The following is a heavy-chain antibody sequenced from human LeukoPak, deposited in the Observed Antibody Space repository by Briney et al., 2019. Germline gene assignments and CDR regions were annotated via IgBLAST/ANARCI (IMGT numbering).Heavy chain of an antibody. CDR1: GFTFSSYA. J-gene: IGHJ4*02. D-gene: IGHD3-22*01. V-gene: IGHV3-23*01. CDR3: AKEGDSSGYYCLDY. Sequence: GGSLRLSCAASGFTFSSYAMSLVRQAPGKGLEWVSAISGSGGSTYYADSVKGRSTISRDNSKNTLYLQMNSLRAEDTAVYYCAKEGDSSGYYCLDYWGQGTLVTVSS. CDR2: ISGSGGST.